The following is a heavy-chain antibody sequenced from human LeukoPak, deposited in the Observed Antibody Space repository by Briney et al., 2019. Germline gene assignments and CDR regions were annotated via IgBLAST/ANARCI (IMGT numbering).Heavy chain of an antibody. CDR3: ARGDYYDSSCFDY. V-gene: IGHV3-7*01. J-gene: IGHJ4*02. Sequence: GGSLRLSCAASGFTVSSNYMSWVRQAPGKGLEWVANIKQDGSEKYYVDSVKGRFTISRDNAKNSLYLQMNSLRVEDTAVYYCARGDYYDSSCFDYWGQGTLVTVSS. CDR1: GFTVSSNY. D-gene: IGHD3-22*01. CDR2: IKQDGSEK.